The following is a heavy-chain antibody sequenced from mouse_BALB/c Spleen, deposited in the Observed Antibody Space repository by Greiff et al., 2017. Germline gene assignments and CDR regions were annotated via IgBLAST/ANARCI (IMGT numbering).Heavy chain of an antibody. CDR2: ISYDGSN. Sequence: EVKLMESGPGLVKPSQSLSLTCSVTGYSITSGYYWNWIRQFPGNKLEWMGYISYDGSNNYNPSLKNRISITRDTSKNQFFLKLNSVTTEDTATYYCARDPGITTASGAMDYWGQGTSVTVSS. J-gene: IGHJ4*01. D-gene: IGHD1-2*01. V-gene: IGHV3-6*02. CDR1: GYSITSGYY. CDR3: ARDPGITTASGAMDY.